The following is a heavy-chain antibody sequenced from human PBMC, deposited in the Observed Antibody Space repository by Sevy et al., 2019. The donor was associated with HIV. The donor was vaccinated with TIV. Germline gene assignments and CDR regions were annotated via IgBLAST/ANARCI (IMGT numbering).Heavy chain of an antibody. D-gene: IGHD1-1*01. CDR3: ARDSTTRPRVLEY. Sequence: SETLSLTCSVSGGSISSYFWTWVRQSPGKGLEWIGNIYFTGNTDYSPSLKSRVSLSLDTSKSQFSLTLNSVTAADTAVYYCARDSTTRPRVLEYWGQGTLVTVSS. CDR1: GGSISSYF. J-gene: IGHJ4*02. V-gene: IGHV4-59*01. CDR2: IYFTGNT.